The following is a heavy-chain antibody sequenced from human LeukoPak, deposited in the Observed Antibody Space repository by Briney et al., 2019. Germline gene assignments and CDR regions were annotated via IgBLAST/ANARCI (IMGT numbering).Heavy chain of an antibody. V-gene: IGHV4-39*01. D-gene: IGHD3-10*01. CDR1: GFTFSSYA. CDR3: ATARPVLLWFGEFFDY. Sequence: GSLRLSCAASGFTFSSYAMSWVRQPPGKGLEWIGSIYYSGSTYYNPSLKSRVTISVDTSKNQFSLKLSSVTAADTAVYYCATARPVLLWFGEFFDYWGQGTLVTVSS. CDR2: IYYSGST. J-gene: IGHJ4*02.